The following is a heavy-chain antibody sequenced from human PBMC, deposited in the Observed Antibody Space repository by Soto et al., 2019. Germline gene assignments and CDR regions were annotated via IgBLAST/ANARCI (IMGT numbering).Heavy chain of an antibody. Sequence: QVLLVQSGAEVKKPGASVRLSCTTSGYTFSRYYILWVRQAPGQGLEWVGIINPIGASTHYAPRFQCIVTLTRAMSSSTVFMALRRLTSEDTAMYYCARSSGGNSTLDHWRQGTLVTFSS. CDR2: INPIGAST. CDR1: GYTFSRYY. CDR3: ARSSGGNSTLDH. V-gene: IGHV1-46*01. D-gene: IGHD3-10*01. J-gene: IGHJ4*02.